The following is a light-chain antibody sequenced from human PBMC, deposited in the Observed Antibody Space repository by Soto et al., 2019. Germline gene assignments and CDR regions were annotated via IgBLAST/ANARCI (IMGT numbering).Light chain of an antibody. Sequence: QSVLPQPPSVSGSPGPSFTISFTETSSDIGSYNLVSWYQHHPCKARKHMIYEGSERHSGVSNRFSASKSGNTASLTISGLQAEDEADYFCCSYAGSSTYVFGNGTKGTVL. CDR3: CSYAGSSTYV. J-gene: IGLJ1*01. CDR1: SSDIGSYNL. CDR2: EGS. V-gene: IGLV2-23*01.